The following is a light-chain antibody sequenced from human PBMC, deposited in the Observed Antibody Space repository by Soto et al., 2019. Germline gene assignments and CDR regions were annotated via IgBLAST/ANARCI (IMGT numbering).Light chain of an antibody. CDR3: QQYNNRPPWT. CDR1: QSVSSN. J-gene: IGKJ3*01. V-gene: IGKV3-15*01. Sequence: EIVMTQSPATLSVSPGERATLSCRASQSVSSNLAWYQQKPGQAPRLLIYGASTRATGIPARFSGSGSGTEFTRTISSLQSEDFAVYYCQQYNNRPPWTFGPGTKVDIK. CDR2: GAS.